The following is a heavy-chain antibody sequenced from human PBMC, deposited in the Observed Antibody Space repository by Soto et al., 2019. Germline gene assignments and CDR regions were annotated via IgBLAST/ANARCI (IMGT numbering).Heavy chain of an antibody. CDR1: GFTFPTSS. J-gene: IGHJ4*02. Sequence: ASVKVSCKASGFTFPTSSIHWVRQARGQRLEWMGWIVVGSGNTNYAQEFHERVTFTRDMSTSTAYMELSSLRSEDTAVYYCARDPGYYFDYWGQGTLVTVSS. CDR2: IVVGSGNT. V-gene: IGHV1-58*02. CDR3: ARDPGYYFDY.